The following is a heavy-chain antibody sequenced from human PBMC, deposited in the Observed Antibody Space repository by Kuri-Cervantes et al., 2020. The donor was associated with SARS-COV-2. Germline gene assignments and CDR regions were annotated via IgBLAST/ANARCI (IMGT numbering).Heavy chain of an antibody. J-gene: IGHJ4*02. Sequence: ASVKVSCKASAYTVTSYGISWVRQAPGQGLEWMGWISAYNGNTNYAQKFQGGVTMTRDTSTSTVYMELSSLRTEDTAVYYCARDYYYDSSGYYRDWGQGTLVTVSS. CDR2: ISAYNGNT. CDR1: AYTVTSYG. CDR3: ARDYYYDSSGYYRD. D-gene: IGHD3-22*01. V-gene: IGHV1-18*01.